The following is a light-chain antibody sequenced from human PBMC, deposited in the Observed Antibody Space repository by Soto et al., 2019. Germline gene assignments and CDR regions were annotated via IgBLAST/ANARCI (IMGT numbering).Light chain of an antibody. V-gene: IGKV3-15*01. CDR3: QQYNNWPRAT. CDR2: RTS. Sequence: ETVMTQSPATLSVSPGERATLSCRACQTINNNLAWYQQKPGQAPRLLMFRTSTRATGVPARFSVSGSGTEFNLTISSLQSEDFAVYYCQQYNNWPRATCGGGTKVE. J-gene: IGKJ4*01. CDR1: QTINNN.